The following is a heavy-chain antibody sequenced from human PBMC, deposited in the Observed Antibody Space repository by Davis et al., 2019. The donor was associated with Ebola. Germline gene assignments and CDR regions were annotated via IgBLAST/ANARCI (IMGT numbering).Heavy chain of an antibody. J-gene: IGHJ4*02. CDR3: VRGWLRSSFDY. Sequence: HSQTLSLTCAISGDSVLSGAWNWIRQSPSRGLEWLGRTYYASNEWYHHYALSVESRITINLDTSKDQFSLQLKFVTPEDTAVYYCVRGWLRSSFDYWGQGALVTVSS. CDR1: GDSVLSGA. V-gene: IGHV6-1*01. D-gene: IGHD5-12*01. CDR2: TYYASNEWYH.